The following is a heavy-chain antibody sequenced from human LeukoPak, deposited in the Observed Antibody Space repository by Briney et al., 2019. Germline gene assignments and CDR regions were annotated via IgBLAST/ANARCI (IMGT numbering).Heavy chain of an antibody. CDR2: IIPILGIA. Sequence: ASVKVSCKASGYTFNNYYMHWVRQAPGQGLEWMGRIIPILGIANYAQKFQGRVTITADKSTSTAYMELSSLRSEDTAVYYCARDGGGSGSYSDYWGQGTLVTVSS. V-gene: IGHV1-69*04. CDR1: GYTFNNYY. J-gene: IGHJ4*02. D-gene: IGHD3-10*01. CDR3: ARDGGGSGSYSDY.